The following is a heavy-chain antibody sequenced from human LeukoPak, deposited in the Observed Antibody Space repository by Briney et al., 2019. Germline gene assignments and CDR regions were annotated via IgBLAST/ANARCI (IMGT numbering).Heavy chain of an antibody. J-gene: IGHJ4*02. V-gene: IGHV3-23*01. CDR2: ISGSGGST. D-gene: IGHD2-2*01. Sequence: GGSLRLSCAASGFTFSNYVMSWVRQAPGKGLEWVSGISGSGGSTYYADSVKGRFTISRDNSKNTLYLQMNSLRAEDTAVYYCAKDFSTRDIVVVPAAMVDYWGQGTLVTVSS. CDR3: AKDFSTRDIVVVPAAMVDY. CDR1: GFTFSNYV.